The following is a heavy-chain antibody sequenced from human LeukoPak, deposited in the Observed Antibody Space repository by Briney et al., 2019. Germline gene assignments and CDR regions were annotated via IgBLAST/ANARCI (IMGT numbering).Heavy chain of an antibody. CDR1: GDSIRSYY. CDR2: VYYSGST. D-gene: IGHD3-16*01. CDR3: ARDRGGPNDY. Sequence: SETLSLTCTVSGDSIRSYYWTWIRQPPGKGLEWIGYVYYSGSTNYNPSLKSRVTISVDTSKNQFSLKLSSVTAADTAVYYCARDRGGPNDYWGQGTLVTVSS. V-gene: IGHV4-59*12. J-gene: IGHJ4*02.